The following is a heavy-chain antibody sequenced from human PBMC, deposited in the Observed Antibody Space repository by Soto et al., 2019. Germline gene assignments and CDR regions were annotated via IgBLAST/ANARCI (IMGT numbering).Heavy chain of an antibody. CDR1: GFSFSYYG. Sequence: EVQLVESGGGLVQPGGSLRLSCAASGFSFSYYGMNWVRQAPGKGLEWVSYISTSSSNIYYADSVKGRFTISRDNAKNSLSLPMNSLRAADTAVYYCARETSTGNYYMDVWGKGTTVTVSS. CDR2: ISTSSSNI. CDR3: ARETSTGNYYMDV. D-gene: IGHD2-2*01. J-gene: IGHJ6*03. V-gene: IGHV3-48*01.